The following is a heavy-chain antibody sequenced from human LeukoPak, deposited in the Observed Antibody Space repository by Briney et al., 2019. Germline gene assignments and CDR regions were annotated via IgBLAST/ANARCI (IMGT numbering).Heavy chain of an antibody. D-gene: IGHD1-26*01. CDR3: ARDREVGATGYYFDY. CDR1: GGSFSGYY. J-gene: IGHJ4*02. V-gene: IGHV4-59*12. Sequence: SETLSLTCAVYGGSFSGYYWSWIRQPTGKGLEWIGYIYYSGSTNYNPSLKSRVTISVDTSKNQFSLKLSSVTAADTAVYYCARDREVGATGYYFDYWGQGTLVTVSS. CDR2: IYYSGST.